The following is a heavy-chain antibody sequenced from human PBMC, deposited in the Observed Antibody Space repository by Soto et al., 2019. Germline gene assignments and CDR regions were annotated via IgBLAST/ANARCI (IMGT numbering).Heavy chain of an antibody. CDR2: IYPGDSDT. V-gene: IGHV5-51*01. Sequence: GESLKISCKGSGYSFTSYWIGWVRQMPGKGLEWMGIIYPGDSDTRYSPSFQGQVTISADKSISTAYLQWSSLKASDTAMYYCARTILTGYSVYYYYGMDVWGQGTTVTVSS. J-gene: IGHJ6*02. D-gene: IGHD3-9*01. CDR3: ARTILTGYSVYYYYGMDV. CDR1: GYSFTSYW.